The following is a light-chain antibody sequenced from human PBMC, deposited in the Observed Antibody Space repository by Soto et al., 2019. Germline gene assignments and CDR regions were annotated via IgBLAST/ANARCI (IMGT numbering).Light chain of an antibody. CDR2: LNYDGSH. CDR1: SGHSSYA. Sequence: QLVLTQSPSASASLGASVKLTCTLSSGHSSYAIAWHQQQPEKGPRYLMKLNYDGSHSKGDGIPDRFSGSSSGAERYLTISSLQSEDEADYYCQTWGTGIQVFGGGTKLTVL. CDR3: QTWGTGIQV. V-gene: IGLV4-69*01. J-gene: IGLJ2*01.